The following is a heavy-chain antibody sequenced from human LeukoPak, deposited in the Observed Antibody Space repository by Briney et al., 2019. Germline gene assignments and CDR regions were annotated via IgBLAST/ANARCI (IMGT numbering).Heavy chain of an antibody. D-gene: IGHD4-23*01. V-gene: IGHV1-2*05. CDR2: INPNSGGT. CDR3: ARGTVSAVTNCFDP. Sequence: ASVKVSCKASGYTFTGYYMHWVRQAPGQGLELMGRINPNSGGTNYPQQFQGRVTMTRDTSISTAYVVLSRLRSDDTVVYYCARGTVSAVTNCFDPWGQGTLVTVSS. J-gene: IGHJ5*02. CDR1: GYTFTGYY.